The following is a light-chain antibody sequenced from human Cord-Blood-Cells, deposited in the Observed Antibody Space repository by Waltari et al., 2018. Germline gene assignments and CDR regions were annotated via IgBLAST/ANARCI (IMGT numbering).Light chain of an antibody. Sequence: QSALTKPASVSGSPGQSITISCPGSSSDVGGYNYVSWYQQHPGKAPKLMIYDVSNRPSGVSNRFSGSKSGNTASLTISGLQAEDEADYYCSSYTSSSPYVFGTGTKVTVL. CDR1: SSDVGGYNY. CDR2: DVS. J-gene: IGLJ1*01. V-gene: IGLV2-14*01. CDR3: SSYTSSSPYV.